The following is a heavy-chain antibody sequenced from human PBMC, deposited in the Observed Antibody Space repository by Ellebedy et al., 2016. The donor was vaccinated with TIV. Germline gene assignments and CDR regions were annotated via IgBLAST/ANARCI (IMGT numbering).Heavy chain of an antibody. CDR2: IDYSGST. J-gene: IGHJ6*02. D-gene: IGHD2-15*01. Sequence: PGGSLRLSCSVSGGSIRGYYWTWIRQTPGQGLEWIGNIDYSGSTKDNPALKSRITIAIDRSKNQFSLNLRSASAADTAVYFCARDGVDGMDVWGQGTTVVVSS. CDR3: ARDGVDGMDV. V-gene: IGHV4-59*01. CDR1: GGSIRGYY.